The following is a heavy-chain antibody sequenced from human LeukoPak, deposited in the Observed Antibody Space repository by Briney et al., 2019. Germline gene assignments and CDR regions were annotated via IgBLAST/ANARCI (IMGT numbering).Heavy chain of an antibody. CDR1: EFTFGSYW. CDR2: INTDGGST. V-gene: IGHV3-74*01. CDR3: AKDIAAAGNDAFDI. D-gene: IGHD6-13*01. J-gene: IGHJ3*02. Sequence: PGGSLRLSCAASEFTFGSYWMHWVRQAPGKGLVWVSRINTDGGSTTYADSVKGRFTISRDNAKNTLYLQMNSLRAEDTALYYCAKDIAAAGNDAFDIWGQGTMVTVSS.